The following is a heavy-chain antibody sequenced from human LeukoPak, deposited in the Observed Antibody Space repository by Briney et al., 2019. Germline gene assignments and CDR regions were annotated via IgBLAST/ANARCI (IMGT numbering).Heavy chain of an antibody. CDR2: IYYSGST. D-gene: IGHD2-15*01. V-gene: IGHV4-4*07. Sequence: SETLSLTCTVSGGSISSYYWSWIRQPAGKGLEWIGSIYYSGSTYYNPSLKSRVTISVDTSKNQFSLKLSSVTAADTAVYYCASNPPRYCSGGSCYFVYWGQGTLVTVSS. CDR1: GGSISSYY. CDR3: ASNPPRYCSGGSCYFVY. J-gene: IGHJ4*02.